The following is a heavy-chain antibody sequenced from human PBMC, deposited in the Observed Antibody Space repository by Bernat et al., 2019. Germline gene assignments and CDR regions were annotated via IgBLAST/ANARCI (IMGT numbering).Heavy chain of an antibody. CDR1: GGTFSSYT. J-gene: IGHJ4*02. V-gene: IGHV1-69*02. Sequence: QVQLVQSGAEVKKPGSSLKVSCKASGGTFSSYTISWVRQAPGQGLEWMGRIIPILGIANYAQKFQGRVTITADKSTSTAYMELSSLRSEDTAVYYCARGDYYGSGSYAYWGQGTLVTVSS. CDR3: ARGDYYGSGSYAY. CDR2: IIPILGIA. D-gene: IGHD3-10*01.